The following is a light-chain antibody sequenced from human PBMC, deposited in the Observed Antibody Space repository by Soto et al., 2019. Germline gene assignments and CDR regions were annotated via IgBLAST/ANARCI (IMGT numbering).Light chain of an antibody. CDR1: QSVSNIY. J-gene: IGKJ1*01. CDR3: QQFGRSPRT. CDR2: GTS. V-gene: IGKV3-20*01. Sequence: EIVLTQSPGTLSLSPGEGATLSCRASQSVSNIYLAWYQQKPGQAPRLLMYGTSNRATGIPDRLIGSGSGTSFTRTISNLEPEDFAVYYCQQFGRSPRTFGQGTKVEIK.